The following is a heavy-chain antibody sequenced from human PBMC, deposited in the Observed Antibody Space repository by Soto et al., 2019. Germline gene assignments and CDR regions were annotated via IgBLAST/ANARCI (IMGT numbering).Heavy chain of an antibody. J-gene: IGHJ4*02. Sequence: QLQLQESGPGLVKPSETLSLTCTVSGGSISSSSYYWGWIRQPPGKGLEWIGSIYYSGSTYYNPSLKRRAPLSXDXTKNQFSLKLSSVTAADTAVYYCARPSGSYLYYFDYWGQGTLVTVSS. CDR3: ARPSGSYLYYFDY. CDR2: IYYSGST. CDR1: GGSISSSSYY. D-gene: IGHD1-26*01. V-gene: IGHV4-39*01.